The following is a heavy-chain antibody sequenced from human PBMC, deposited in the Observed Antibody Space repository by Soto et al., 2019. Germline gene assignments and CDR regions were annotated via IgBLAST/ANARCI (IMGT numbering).Heavy chain of an antibody. CDR2: ISYDGSNK. D-gene: IGHD3-10*01. J-gene: IGHJ6*02. CDR3: AKDLLWFGELSDRSYYYYGMDV. CDR1: GFTFSSYG. Sequence: WGSLRLSCAASGFTFSSYGMHCVRQAPCRGPEWVAFISYDGSNKYYADSVKGRFTISRDNSKNTLYLQMNSLRAEDTAVYYCAKDLLWFGELSDRSYYYYGMDVWGQGTTVTVSS. V-gene: IGHV3-30*18.